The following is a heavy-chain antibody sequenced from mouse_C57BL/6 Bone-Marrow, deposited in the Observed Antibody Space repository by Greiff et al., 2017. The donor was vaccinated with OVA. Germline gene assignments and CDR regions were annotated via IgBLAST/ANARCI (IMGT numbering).Heavy chain of an antibody. V-gene: IGHV1-69*01. CDR1: GYTFTSYW. CDR2: IDPSDSYT. J-gene: IGHJ2*01. CDR3: ATEDFDY. Sequence: QVQLQQPGAELVMPGASVKLSCKASGYTFTSYWMHWVKQRPGQGLEWIGEIDPSDSYTNYNQKFKGKSTFTVDKSSSTAYMQLSSLTSEDSAVYYCATEDFDYWGQGTTLTVSS.